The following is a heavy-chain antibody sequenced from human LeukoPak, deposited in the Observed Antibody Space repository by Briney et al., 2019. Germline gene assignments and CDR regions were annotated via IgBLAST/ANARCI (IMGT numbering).Heavy chain of an antibody. CDR1: GYTLTELS. J-gene: IGHJ4*02. D-gene: IGHD3-22*01. Sequence: GASVKVSCKVSGYTLTELSMHWVRQAPGKGLEWMGGFDPEDGETIHAQKFQGRVTMTEDTSTDTAYMELSSLRSEDTAVYYCATSDYDSSGLTLFDYWGQGTLVTVSS. CDR2: FDPEDGET. CDR3: ATSDYDSSGLTLFDY. V-gene: IGHV1-24*01.